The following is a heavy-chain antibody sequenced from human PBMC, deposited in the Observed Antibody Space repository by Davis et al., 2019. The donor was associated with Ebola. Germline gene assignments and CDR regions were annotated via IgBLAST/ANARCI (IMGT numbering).Heavy chain of an antibody. Sequence: AASVKVSCKASGGTFSDAISWVRQAPGQGLEWMGGIIPIFDTRKYAQKFQGRVTITADESTSTAYMELSSLRSEDTAVYYCARESRWYYDSSGYYPEYFQQWGQGTLVTVSS. V-gene: IGHV1-69*13. CDR3: ARESRWYYDSSGYYPEYFQQ. CDR1: GGTFSDA. CDR2: IIPIFDTR. D-gene: IGHD3-22*01. J-gene: IGHJ1*01.